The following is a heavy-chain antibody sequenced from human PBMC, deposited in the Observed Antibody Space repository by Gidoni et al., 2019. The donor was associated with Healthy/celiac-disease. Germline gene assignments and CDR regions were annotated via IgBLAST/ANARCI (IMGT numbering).Heavy chain of an antibody. V-gene: IGHV4-39*01. CDR3: ARQEGRRDAFDI. CDR2: IYYSGST. Sequence: QLQLQESGPGLVKPSETLSLTCPVSGGSISSSSYYWGWIRQPPGKGLEWIGSIYYSGSTYYNPSLKSRVTISVDTSKNQFSLKLSSVTAADTAVYYCARQEGRRDAFDIWGQGTMVTVSS. CDR1: GGSISSSSYY. J-gene: IGHJ3*02. D-gene: IGHD6-6*01.